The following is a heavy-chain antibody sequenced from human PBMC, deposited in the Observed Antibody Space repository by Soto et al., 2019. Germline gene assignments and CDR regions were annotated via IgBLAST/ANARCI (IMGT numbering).Heavy chain of an antibody. D-gene: IGHD3-22*01. V-gene: IGHV4-59*08. CDR2: MYYSGSS. CDR3: SRHGGIAMIVGGGLLSAFDI. J-gene: IGHJ3*02. Sequence: QVQLQESGPGLVKPSETLSLTCTVSGGSISSYYWSWIRQPPGKGLEWIGYMYYSGSSNYNPSLRSRGTTEVDATGNQFSLKLSSVTDAGTAVSYCSRHGGIAMIVGGGLLSAFDIWGQGTMVTVSS. CDR1: GGSISSYY.